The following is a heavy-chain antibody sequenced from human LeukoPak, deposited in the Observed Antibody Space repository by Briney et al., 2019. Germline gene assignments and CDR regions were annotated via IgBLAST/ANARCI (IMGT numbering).Heavy chain of an antibody. V-gene: IGHV3-23*01. D-gene: IGHD3-9*01. CDR2: ISGRSDNT. CDR3: AKWGDYDVLTGYYVSDF. Sequence: GASLRLSCAASGFIFSNYAMYWVRQAPGKGLEWVSAISGRSDNTYYADSVRGGFTISRDSSKNTLYLQMNSLIADDTAVYYCAKWGDYDVLTGYYVSDFWGQGTLVTVSS. J-gene: IGHJ4*02. CDR1: GFIFSNYA.